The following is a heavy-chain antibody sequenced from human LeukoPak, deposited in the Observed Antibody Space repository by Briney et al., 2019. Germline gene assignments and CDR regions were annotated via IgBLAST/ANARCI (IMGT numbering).Heavy chain of an antibody. CDR3: ARDSVDTAMVTGWYLDY. CDR2: IIPILGIA. D-gene: IGHD5-18*01. J-gene: IGHJ4*01. Sequence: SVKVSCKASGGTFSSYTISWVRQAPGQGLEWMGRIIPILGIANYAQKFQGRVTITADKSTSTANMELSSLRSEDTAVHYCARDSVDTAMVTGWYLDYWGQEPWSPSPQ. V-gene: IGHV1-69*04. CDR1: GGTFSSYT.